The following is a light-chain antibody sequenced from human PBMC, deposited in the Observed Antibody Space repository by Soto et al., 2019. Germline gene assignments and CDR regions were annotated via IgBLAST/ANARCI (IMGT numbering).Light chain of an antibody. Sequence: QSVLTQPASVSGSPGQSITISCTGASSDVGGFDHVSWYQQHPGKVPRLLIYDVSSRPSGVSDRFSGSKSGNTASLTISGLQAEYEADSSCNSFTTTNTYVFGPGTKVTVL. CDR2: DVS. CDR1: SSDVGGFDH. J-gene: IGLJ1*01. V-gene: IGLV2-14*03. CDR3: NSFTTTNTYV.